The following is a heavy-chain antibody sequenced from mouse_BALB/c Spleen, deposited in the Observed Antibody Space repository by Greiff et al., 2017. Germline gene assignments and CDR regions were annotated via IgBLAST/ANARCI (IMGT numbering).Heavy chain of an antibody. Sequence: VKLVESGPGLVAPSQSLSITCTVSGFSLTSYGVHWVRQPPGKGLEWLGVIWAGGSTNYNSALMSRLSISKDNSKSQVFLKMNSLQTDDTAMYYCARDGDYYGSSSFAYWGQGTLVTVSA. J-gene: IGHJ3*01. CDR3: ARDGDYYGSSSFAY. D-gene: IGHD1-1*01. CDR2: IWAGGST. CDR1: GFSLTSYG. V-gene: IGHV2-9*02.